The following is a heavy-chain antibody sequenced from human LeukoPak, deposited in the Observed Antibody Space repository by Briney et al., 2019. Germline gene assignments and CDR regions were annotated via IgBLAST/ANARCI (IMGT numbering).Heavy chain of an antibody. D-gene: IGHD3-3*01. CDR3: ARGPPLGDFWSGSYYFDY. J-gene: IGHJ4*02. CDR2: INHSGST. CDR1: GGSFSSYY. V-gene: IGHV4-34*01. Sequence: SETLSLTCAVYGGSFSSYYWSWIRQPPGKGLEWIGEINHSGSTNYNPSLKSRVTISVDTSKNQFSLKLSSVTAADTAVYYCARGPPLGDFWSGSYYFDYWGQGTLVTVSS.